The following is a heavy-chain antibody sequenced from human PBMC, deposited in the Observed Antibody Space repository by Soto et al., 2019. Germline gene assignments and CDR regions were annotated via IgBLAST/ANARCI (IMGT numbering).Heavy chain of an antibody. CDR3: ARGLYYYMDV. Sequence: QVQLQESGPGLVKPSETLSLTCTVSGGSISSYYWSWIRQPPGKGLEWIGYIYCSGSTNYNPSLKSRVTISVDTSKNQFALKLSSVTAADTAVYYCARGLYYYMDVWGKGTTVTVSS. V-gene: IGHV4-59*01. CDR1: GGSISSYY. CDR2: IYCSGST. J-gene: IGHJ6*03.